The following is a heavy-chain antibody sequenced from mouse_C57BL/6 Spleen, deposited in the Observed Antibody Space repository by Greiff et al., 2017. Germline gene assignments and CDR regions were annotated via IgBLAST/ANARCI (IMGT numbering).Heavy chain of an antibody. CDR2: ISPGSGSS. V-gene: IGHV1-55*01. CDR3: AREEGNYFDY. J-gene: IGHJ2*01. Sequence: VQLQQPGAELVKPGASVKMSCKASGYTFTSYWITWVKQRPGHGLEWIGDISPGSGSSNYNEKFKSKATLTVDTSSSTAYMQLSSLKSEDSAVYYFAREEGNYFDYWGQGTTLTVSS. CDR1: GYTFTSYW.